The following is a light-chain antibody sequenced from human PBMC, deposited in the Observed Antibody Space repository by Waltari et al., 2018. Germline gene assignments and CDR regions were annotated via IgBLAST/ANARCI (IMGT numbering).Light chain of an antibody. CDR2: WAS. V-gene: IGKV4-1*01. CDR3: QQFYSSPLT. J-gene: IGKJ4*01. Sequence: DIVMTQSPDSLAVSLGERATINCKSSQTVLYSSNNRYSLAWFQQKPGQTPKLLIYWASARESGVPDRFSRSGSGTDFTLTISLQAEDVAVYYCQQFYSSPLTFGGGTKVEIK. CDR1: QTVLYSSNNRYS.